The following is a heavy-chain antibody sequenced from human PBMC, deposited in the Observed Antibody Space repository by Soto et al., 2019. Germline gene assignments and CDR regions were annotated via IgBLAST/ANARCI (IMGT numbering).Heavy chain of an antibody. CDR1: GYTFTGYY. CDR2: INPNSGGT. J-gene: IGHJ3*02. D-gene: IGHD2-15*01. CDR3: ARGGVVVAATILSAFDI. Sequence: ASVKVSCKASGYTFTGYYMHWVRQAPGQGLEWMGWINPNSGGTNYAQKFQGWVTMTRDTSISTAYMELSRLRSDDTAVYYCARGGVVVAATILSAFDIWGQGTMVTVSS. V-gene: IGHV1-2*04.